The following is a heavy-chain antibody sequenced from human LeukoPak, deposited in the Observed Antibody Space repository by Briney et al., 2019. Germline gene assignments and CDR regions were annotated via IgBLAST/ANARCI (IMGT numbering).Heavy chain of an antibody. D-gene: IGHD6-13*01. J-gene: IGHJ4*02. Sequence: PGESLRLSCAASGFTFDNYAMHWVRQAPATGLELVSLVSGGGGSTSYADSVKGRFTISRDNSKGSLYLQMNSLRTEDTALYYCAKVLGSSSWYSLGYWGQGTLVTVSS. CDR1: GFTFDNYA. CDR2: VSGGGGST. V-gene: IGHV3-43*02. CDR3: AKVLGSSSWYSLGY.